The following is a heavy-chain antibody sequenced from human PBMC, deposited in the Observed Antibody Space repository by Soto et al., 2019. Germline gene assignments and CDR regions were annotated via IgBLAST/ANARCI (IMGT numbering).Heavy chain of an antibody. J-gene: IGHJ4*02. CDR1: EFPVSSNY. Sequence: PGGSLRLSCAASEFPVSSNYMTWVRQAPGKGLEWVSVIYSGGDTYYADSVKGRFTISRDNSKNTLYLQINSLRAGDTAVYYCGRSTAAAGGACFDYWGQGTLVTVSS. V-gene: IGHV3-66*01. D-gene: IGHD6-13*01. CDR2: IYSGGDT. CDR3: GRSTAAAGGACFDY.